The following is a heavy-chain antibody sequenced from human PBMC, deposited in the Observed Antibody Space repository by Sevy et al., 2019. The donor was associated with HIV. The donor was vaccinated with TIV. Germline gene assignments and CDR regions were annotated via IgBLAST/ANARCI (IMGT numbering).Heavy chain of an antibody. CDR1: GGSISSYY. J-gene: IGHJ4*02. V-gene: IGHV4-59*01. D-gene: IGHD6-19*01. CDR3: ARVPGSGRLGFDY. Sequence: SETLSLTCTVSGGSISSYYWSWIRQPPGKGLEWIGYIYYSGSTNYNPSLKSRVTISVDTSKNQFSLKLSSVTAADTAVYYCARVPGSGRLGFDYWGQGTLVTVSS. CDR2: IYYSGST.